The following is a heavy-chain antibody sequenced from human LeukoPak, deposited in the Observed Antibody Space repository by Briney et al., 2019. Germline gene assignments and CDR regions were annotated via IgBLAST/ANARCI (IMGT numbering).Heavy chain of an antibody. D-gene: IGHD3-22*01. Sequence: GASVKVSCKASGYTFTGYYMHWVRQAPGQGLEWMGRINPNSGGTNYAQKFQGRVTMTRDTSISTAYMELSRLRSDDTAVYYCARDLRYDSRGYPYWGQGTLVTVSS. CDR1: GYTFTGYY. J-gene: IGHJ4*02. V-gene: IGHV1-2*06. CDR2: INPNSGGT. CDR3: ARDLRYDSRGYPY.